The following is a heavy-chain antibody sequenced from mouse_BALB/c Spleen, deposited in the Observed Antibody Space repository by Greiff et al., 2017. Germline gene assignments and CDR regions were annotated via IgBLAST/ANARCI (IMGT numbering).Heavy chain of an antibody. CDR3: ARDGGRYSYAMDY. J-gene: IGHJ4*01. CDR2: IWAGGST. D-gene: IGHD1-1*02. CDR1: GFSLTSYG. Sequence: QVQLQQSGPGLVAPSQSLSITCTVSGFSLTSYGVHWVRQPPGKGLEWLGVIWAGGSTNYNSALMSRLSISKDNSKSQVFLKMNSLQTDDTAMYYCARDGGRYSYAMDYWGQGTSVTVSS. V-gene: IGHV2-9*02.